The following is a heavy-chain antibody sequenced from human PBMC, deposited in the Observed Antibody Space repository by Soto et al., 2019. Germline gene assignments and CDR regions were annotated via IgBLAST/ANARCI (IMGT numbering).Heavy chain of an antibody. D-gene: IGHD5-18*01. CDR1: GFSLTTSGVG. V-gene: IGHV2-5*01. Sequence: QITLKESGPTLVKPTQTLTLTCTFSGFSLTTSGVGVGWIRQPPGKALEWLALIFWNDDERYSPSLTSRLTITKDTSQNQVVLTMTNLHPVDPATYYCVHTGYSYDPFGYWGRGTLVTVS. CDR3: VHTGYSYDPFGY. CDR2: IFWNDDE. J-gene: IGHJ4*02.